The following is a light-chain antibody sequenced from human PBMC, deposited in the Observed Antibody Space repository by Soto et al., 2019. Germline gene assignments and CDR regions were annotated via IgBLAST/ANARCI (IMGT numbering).Light chain of an antibody. V-gene: IGKV3D-20*02. CDR2: DAS. J-gene: IGKJ5*01. CDR3: QQRNTWPIT. Sequence: EIVLTQSPGTLSLSPGERATLSCRASQSVSSSYLAWYQQKPGQAPRLLMYDASNRATGIPARFSGSGSGTDFTLTISSLEPEDFAIYYCQQRNTWPITFGQGTQLEIK. CDR1: QSVSSSY.